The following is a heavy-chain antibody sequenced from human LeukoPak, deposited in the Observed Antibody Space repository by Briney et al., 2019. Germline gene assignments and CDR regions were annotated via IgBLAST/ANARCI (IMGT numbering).Heavy chain of an antibody. V-gene: IGHV3-74*01. D-gene: IGHD3-10*01. CDR2: INSDGSST. J-gene: IGHJ6*02. Sequence: GSLRLSCAASGFTFSSYWMHWVRQAPGKGLVGVSRINSDGSSTSYADSVKGRFTISRDNAKNTLYLQMNSLRAEDTAVYYCARPFGELSIPPYYYYGMDVWGQGTTVTVSS. CDR1: GFTFSSYW. CDR3: ARPFGELSIPPYYYYGMDV.